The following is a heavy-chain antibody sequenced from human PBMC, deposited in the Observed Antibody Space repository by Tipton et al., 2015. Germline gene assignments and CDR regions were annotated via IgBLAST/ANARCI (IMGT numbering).Heavy chain of an antibody. CDR2: IYPGDSDT. CDR1: GYTFRDYW. J-gene: IGHJ4*02. Sequence: QSGAEVKKPGESLKISCKASGYTFRDYWIGWVRQKSGKGLEWLGIIYPGDSDTRYSPSFEGQVTISADRSISTAYLQWSTLKASDTAIYYCARRRGTSSGYDDYWGQGTLVTVSS. V-gene: IGHV5-51*01. D-gene: IGHD3-22*01. CDR3: ARRRGTSSGYDDY.